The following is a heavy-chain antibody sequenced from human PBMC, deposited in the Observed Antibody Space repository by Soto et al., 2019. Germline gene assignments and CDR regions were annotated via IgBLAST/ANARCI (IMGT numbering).Heavy chain of an antibody. V-gene: IGHV4-39*01. CDR3: ARLSMTTVPYFDY. D-gene: IGHD4-17*01. J-gene: IGHJ4*02. CDR1: GGSINSRSYL. Sequence: SETLSLTCTVSGGSINSRSYLWGWIRQPPGMGLEWIGNIFYSGSTYYNPSLQSRVTISVDTSKNQFSLMLRSLTAADTAVYYCARLSMTTVPYFDYWGQGTLVTVSS. CDR2: IFYSGST.